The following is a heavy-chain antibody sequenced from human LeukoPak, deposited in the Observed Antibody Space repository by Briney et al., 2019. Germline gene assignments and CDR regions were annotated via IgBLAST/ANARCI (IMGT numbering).Heavy chain of an antibody. Sequence: ASVTVSCKASGYTFTSYGISWVRQAPGQGREWMGWISAYNGNTNYAQKLQGRVTMTTDTSTSTAYMELRSLRSDDTAVYYCARARTITLVRGIDPWGQGTLVTVSS. CDR1: GYTFTSYG. J-gene: IGHJ5*02. CDR2: ISAYNGNT. V-gene: IGHV1-18*01. CDR3: ARARTITLVRGIDP. D-gene: IGHD3-10*01.